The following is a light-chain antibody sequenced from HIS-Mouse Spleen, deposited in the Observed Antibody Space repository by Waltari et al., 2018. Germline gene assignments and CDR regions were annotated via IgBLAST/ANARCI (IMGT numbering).Light chain of an antibody. J-gene: IGLJ3*02. CDR3: SSYTSSSTWV. V-gene: IGLV2-14*01. CDR2: EVS. CDR1: SGDVGGYIY. Sequence: QSALTQPASVSGSPGQSITISCTGTSGDVGGYIYASWYQQHPGKAPKLMIYEVSNRPSGVSNRFSGSKSGNTASLTISGLQAEDEADYYCSSYTSSSTWVFGGGTKLTVL.